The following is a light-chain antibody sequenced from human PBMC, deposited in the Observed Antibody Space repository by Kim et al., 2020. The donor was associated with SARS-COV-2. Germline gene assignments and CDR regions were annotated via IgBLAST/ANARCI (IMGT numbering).Light chain of an antibody. V-gene: IGLV3-9*01. CDR2: RDS. CDR3: QVWDSSTYV. J-gene: IGLJ1*01. Sequence: SVALGQTATINCAGNNIGSKNVHWYQQKPGQAPVVVIYRDSDRPSGIPERFSGSNAGNTATLTISRAQVGDEADYYCQVWDSSTYVFGTGTKVTVL. CDR1: NIGSKN.